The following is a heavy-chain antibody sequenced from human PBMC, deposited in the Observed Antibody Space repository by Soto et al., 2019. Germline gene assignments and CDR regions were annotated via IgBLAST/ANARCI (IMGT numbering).Heavy chain of an antibody. CDR1: GFTFSSYG. CDR3: AKDFWESSYYFDY. D-gene: IGHD3-10*01. V-gene: IGHV3-30*18. CDR2: ISYDGSNK. J-gene: IGHJ4*02. Sequence: QVQLVESGGGVVQPGRSLRLSCAASGFTFSSYGMHWVRQAPGKGLEWVAVISYDGSNKYYADSVKGRFTISRDNSKNTLYRQMNSLRAEDTAVYYCAKDFWESSYYFDYWGQGTLVTVSS.